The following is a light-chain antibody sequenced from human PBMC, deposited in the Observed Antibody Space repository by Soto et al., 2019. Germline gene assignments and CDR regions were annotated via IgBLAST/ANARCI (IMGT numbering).Light chain of an antibody. V-gene: IGLV2-14*01. J-gene: IGLJ1*01. CDR2: EVS. Sequence: QSALTQPASMSGSPGQSITISCTGTSSDVGGYNFVSWYQQHPGKAPKLMIYEVSNRPSGVSNRFSASKSGNTASLAISGLQAEDEADYYCSSYTSSSTLLYVFGTGTKVTVL. CDR3: SSYTSSSTLLYV. CDR1: SSDVGGYNF.